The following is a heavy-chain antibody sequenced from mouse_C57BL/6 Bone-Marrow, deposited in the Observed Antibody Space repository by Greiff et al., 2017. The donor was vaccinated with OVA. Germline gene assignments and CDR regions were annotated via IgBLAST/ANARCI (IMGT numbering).Heavy chain of an antibody. Sequence: DVKLQESGPGLVKPSQSLSLTCSVTGYSITSGYYWNWIRQFPGNKLEWMGYISYDGSNNYNPSLKNRISITRDTSKNQFFLKLNSVTTEDTATYYCAREDSYYYEGYYAMDYWGQGTSVTVSS. D-gene: IGHD1-1*01. J-gene: IGHJ4*01. V-gene: IGHV3-6*01. CDR3: AREDSYYYEGYYAMDY. CDR2: ISYDGSN. CDR1: GYSITSGYY.